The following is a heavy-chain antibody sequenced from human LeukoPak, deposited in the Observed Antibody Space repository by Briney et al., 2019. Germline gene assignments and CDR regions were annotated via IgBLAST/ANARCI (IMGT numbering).Heavy chain of an antibody. CDR2: ISSSGSTI. V-gene: IGHV3-48*03. CDR1: GFTFSSYE. CDR3: ARDLSSGWYPLNWFDP. J-gene: IGHJ5*02. D-gene: IGHD6-19*01. Sequence: GGSLRLSCAASGFTFSSYEMNWVRQAPGKGLEWVSYISSSGSTIYYADSVKGRFTNSRDNAKNSLYLQMNSLRAEDTAVYYCARDLSSGWYPLNWFDPWGQGTLVTVSS.